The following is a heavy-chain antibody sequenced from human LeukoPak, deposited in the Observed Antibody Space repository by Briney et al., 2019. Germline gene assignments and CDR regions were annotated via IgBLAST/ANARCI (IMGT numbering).Heavy chain of an antibody. D-gene: IGHD2-2*01. J-gene: IGHJ4*02. V-gene: IGHV4-59*01. Sequence: KSSETLSLTCTVSGGSISDYFWSWIRQPPGKGLEWVGYVFYNGSTNYNPSLKSRVTISIDTSRIRFSLRLSSVTAADTAVYYCARVGSTSPSRGLDYWGQGTLVTVSS. CDR2: VFYNGST. CDR3: ARVGSTSPSRGLDY. CDR1: GGSISDYF.